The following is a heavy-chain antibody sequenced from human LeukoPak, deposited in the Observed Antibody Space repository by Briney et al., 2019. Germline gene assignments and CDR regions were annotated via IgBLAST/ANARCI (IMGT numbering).Heavy chain of an antibody. CDR3: ASPPGMYSSSAYYFDY. J-gene: IGHJ4*02. D-gene: IGHD6-6*01. CDR2: IIPIFGTA. CDR1: GGTFSSYA. V-gene: IGHV1-69*05. Sequence: SVKVSCKASGGTFSSYAISWVRQAPGQGLEWMGGIIPIFGTANYAQKFQGRVTITTDESTSTAYMELSSLRSEDTAVYYCASPPGMYSSSAYYFDYWGQGTPVTVSS.